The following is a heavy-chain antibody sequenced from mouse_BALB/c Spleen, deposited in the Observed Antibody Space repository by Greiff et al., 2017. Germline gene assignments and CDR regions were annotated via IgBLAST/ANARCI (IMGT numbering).Heavy chain of an antibody. CDR2: IWAGGST. J-gene: IGHJ2*01. V-gene: IGHV2-9*02. CDR3: ARDPFYDPYYFDY. D-gene: IGHD2-3*01. CDR1: GFSLTSYG. Sequence: VMLVESGPGLVAPSQSLSITCTVSGFSLTSYGVHWVRQPPGKGLEWLGVIWAGGSTNYNSALMSRLSISKDNSKSQVFLKMNSLQTDDTAMYYCARDPFYDPYYFDYWGQGTTLTVSS.